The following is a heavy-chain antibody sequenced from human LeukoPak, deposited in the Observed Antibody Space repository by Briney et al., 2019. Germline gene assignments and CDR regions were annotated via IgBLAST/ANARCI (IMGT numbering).Heavy chain of an antibody. CDR3: AKDRAFIVATASNYFDY. V-gene: IGHV3-30*02. J-gene: IGHJ4*02. CDR2: IRYDGSNK. D-gene: IGHD5-12*01. CDR1: GFTFSSYG. Sequence: GGSLRLSCAASGFTFSSYGMHWVRQAPGKGLGWVAFIRYDGSNKYYADSVKGRFTISRDNSKNTLYLQMNSLRAEDTAVYYCAKDRAFIVATASNYFDYWGQGTLVTVSS.